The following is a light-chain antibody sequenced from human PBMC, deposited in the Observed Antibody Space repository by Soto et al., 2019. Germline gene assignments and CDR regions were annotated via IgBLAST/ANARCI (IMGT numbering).Light chain of an antibody. Sequence: EIVLTQSPGTLSLSPGERVTLSCRTSQSISNNHLAWYQQKPGQPPRLLIHRTSNRATGIPDRFTGSGSGRDLTLSFSTLETEDFAVYYCEYYGNKSIFGGGTKVDIK. CDR2: RTS. V-gene: IGKV3-20*01. CDR3: EYYGNKSI. CDR1: QSISNNH. J-gene: IGKJ4*01.